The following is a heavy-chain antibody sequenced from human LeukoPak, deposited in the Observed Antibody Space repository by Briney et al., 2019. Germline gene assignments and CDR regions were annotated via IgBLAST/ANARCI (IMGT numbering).Heavy chain of an antibody. V-gene: IGHV1-18*01. J-gene: IGHJ5*02. Sequence: EASVKVSCKASGYTFTSYGISWVRQAPGQGLEWMGWINTYNGNTKYAQKFQGRVTMTIDTSTSTAYMELRSLRSDDTAVYYCARASSQARITIFGVVIEVNWFDPWGQGTLVTVSS. CDR3: ARASSQARITIFGVVIEVNWFDP. CDR2: INTYNGNT. CDR1: GYTFTSYG. D-gene: IGHD3-3*01.